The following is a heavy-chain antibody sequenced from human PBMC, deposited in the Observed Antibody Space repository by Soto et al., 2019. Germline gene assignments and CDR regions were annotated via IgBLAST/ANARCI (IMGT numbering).Heavy chain of an antibody. Sequence: ASVKVSCKASGYTFTSYGISWVRRAPGQGLEWMGWISAYNGNTNYAQKLQGRVTMTTDTSTSTAYMELRSLRSDDTAVYYCARVRVTYYYYYGMDVWGQGTTVTVSS. CDR2: ISAYNGNT. J-gene: IGHJ6*02. CDR3: ARVRVTYYYYYGMDV. D-gene: IGHD2-21*02. CDR1: GYTFTSYG. V-gene: IGHV1-18*04.